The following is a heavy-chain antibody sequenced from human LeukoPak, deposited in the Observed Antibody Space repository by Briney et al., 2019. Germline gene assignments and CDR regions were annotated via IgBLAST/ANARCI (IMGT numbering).Heavy chain of an antibody. CDR3: ARQTPVAGTFDY. CDR1: GGSISSVSYY. J-gene: IGHJ4*02. Sequence: PSQTLSLTCTVSGGSISSVSYYWSWIRQPAGKGLEWIGHIYTSGSTDYNPSLKSRVTISVDTSKNQFSLKLSSVTAADTAVYYCARQTPVAGTFDYWGQGTLVTVSS. D-gene: IGHD6-19*01. V-gene: IGHV4-61*09. CDR2: IYTSGST.